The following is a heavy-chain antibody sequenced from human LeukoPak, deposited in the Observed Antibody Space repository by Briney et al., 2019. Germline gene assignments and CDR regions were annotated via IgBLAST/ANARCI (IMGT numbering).Heavy chain of an antibody. CDR1: GYTLTELS. CDR2: ISAYNGNT. J-gene: IGHJ4*02. CDR3: ARGYSFDY. V-gene: IGHV1-18*01. Sequence: ASVKVSCKVSGYTLTELSMHWVRQAPGKGLEWMGWISAYNGNTNYAQKLQGRVTMTTDTSTSTAYMELRSLRSDDTAVYYCARGYSFDYWGQGTLVTVSS.